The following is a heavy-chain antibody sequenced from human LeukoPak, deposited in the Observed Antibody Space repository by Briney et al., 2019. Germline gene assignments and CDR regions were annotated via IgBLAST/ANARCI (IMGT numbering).Heavy chain of an antibody. D-gene: IGHD3-10*01. CDR2: ISAYNSNT. J-gene: IGHJ4*02. Sequence: ASVTVSCKASGYTFTSYGISWVRQAPGQGLEWMGWISAYNSNTNYAQKLQGRVTMTTDTSTSTAYMELRSLRSDDTAVYYCARDQSFLWFGELSPSFDYWGQGTLVTVSS. CDR1: GYTFTSYG. CDR3: ARDQSFLWFGELSPSFDY. V-gene: IGHV1-18*01.